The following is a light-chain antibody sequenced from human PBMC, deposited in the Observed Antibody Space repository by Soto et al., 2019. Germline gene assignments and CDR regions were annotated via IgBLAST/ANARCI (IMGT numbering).Light chain of an antibody. CDR3: QQYYSTPRT. CDR2: WAS. Sequence: DIVMTQSPDSLAVSLGERATINCKSSQSVLYSSNNKNYLAWYQQKPGQPPKLLIYWASTRESGVPDRFSGSGSGTDFTLTIRSLKAEDLAVYYCQQYYSTPRTFGPGTKVDIK. CDR1: QSVLYSSNNKNY. J-gene: IGKJ3*01. V-gene: IGKV4-1*01.